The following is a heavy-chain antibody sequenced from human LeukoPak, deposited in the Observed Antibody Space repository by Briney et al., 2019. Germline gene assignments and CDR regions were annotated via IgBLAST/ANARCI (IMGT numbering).Heavy chain of an antibody. CDR2: IIPIFGTA. J-gene: IGHJ5*02. Sequence: GASVKVSCKASGGTFSSYAISWVRQAPGQGLEWMGGIIPIFGTANYAQKFQGRVTITADKSTSTAYMELSSLRSEDTAVYYCARDGAVTVNQPWGQGTLVTVSS. CDR3: ARDGAVTVNQP. D-gene: IGHD4-11*01. V-gene: IGHV1-69*06. CDR1: GGTFSSYA.